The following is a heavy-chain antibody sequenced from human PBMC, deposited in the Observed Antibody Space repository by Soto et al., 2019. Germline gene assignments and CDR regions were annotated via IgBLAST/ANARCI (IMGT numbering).Heavy chain of an antibody. Sequence: QVQLVQSGAEVKKPGSSVTGSCKASGGTFSSYTISWVRHAPGQGLEWMAGISPIFGTPIYAQKFQDRVTITADDSTMTAYMEMNRLTSEDTAVYYCARVVVGSRLSLDYWGQGTLVTISS. CDR2: ISPIFGTP. J-gene: IGHJ4*02. D-gene: IGHD1-26*01. CDR3: ARVVVGSRLSLDY. V-gene: IGHV1-69*01. CDR1: GGTFSSYT.